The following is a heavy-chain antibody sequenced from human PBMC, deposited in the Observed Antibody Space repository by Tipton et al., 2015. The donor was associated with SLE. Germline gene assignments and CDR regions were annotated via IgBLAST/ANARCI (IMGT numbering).Heavy chain of an antibody. J-gene: IGHJ3*02. Sequence: TLSLTCTVSGGSISSSSYYWGWIRQPPGKGLEWIGYIYYSGSTNYNPSLKSRVTISVDTSENQFSLKLSSVTAADTAVYYCARGRDSSGLDAFDIWGQGTMVTVSS. V-gene: IGHV4-61*05. D-gene: IGHD3-22*01. CDR2: IYYSGST. CDR3: ARGRDSSGLDAFDI. CDR1: GGSISSSSYY.